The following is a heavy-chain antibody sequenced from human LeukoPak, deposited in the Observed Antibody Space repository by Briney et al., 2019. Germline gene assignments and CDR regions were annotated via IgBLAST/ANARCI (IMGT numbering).Heavy chain of an antibody. CDR1: GGSFSGYH. CDR3: ARVRAVMITFGGVIVHNWFDP. J-gene: IGHJ5*02. D-gene: IGHD3-16*02. Sequence: SETLSLTCAVYGGSFSGYHWSWIRQPPGKGLEWIGEINHSGSTNYNPSLKSRVTISVDTSKNQFSLKLSSVTAADTAVYYCARVRAVMITFGGVIVHNWFDPWGQGTLVTVSS. V-gene: IGHV4-34*01. CDR2: INHSGST.